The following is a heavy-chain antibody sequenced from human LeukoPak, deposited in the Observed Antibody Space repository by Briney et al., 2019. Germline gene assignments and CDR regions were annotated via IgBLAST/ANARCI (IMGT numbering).Heavy chain of an antibody. J-gene: IGHJ3*02. D-gene: IGHD2-21*01. CDR1: GFTFSDYY. CDR3: AKDIGPSYSLFDI. V-gene: IGHV3-11*01. CDR2: ISSSGSTI. Sequence: PGGSLRLSCAASGFTFSDYYMSWIRQAPGKGLEWVSYISSSGSTIYYADSVKGRFTISRDNAKNSLYLQMNSLRAEDTALYYCAKDIGPSYSLFDIWGQGTMVTVSS.